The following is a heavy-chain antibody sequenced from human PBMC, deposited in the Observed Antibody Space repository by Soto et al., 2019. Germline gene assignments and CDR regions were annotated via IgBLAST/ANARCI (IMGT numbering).Heavy chain of an antibody. CDR2: ISGGGGST. J-gene: IGHJ6*04. CDR3: AKALPMYYYDGSGVSDYYYDMDV. Sequence: LRLSCAASGFTFSSCAMSWVRQAPGKGLEWVSAISGGGGSTYYADSVKGRFTISRDNSKNTVYLQMNSLRAEDTAVFYCAKALPMYYYDGSGVSDYYYDMDVWGKGTTVTVSS. CDR1: GFTFSSCA. V-gene: IGHV3-23*01. D-gene: IGHD3-22*01.